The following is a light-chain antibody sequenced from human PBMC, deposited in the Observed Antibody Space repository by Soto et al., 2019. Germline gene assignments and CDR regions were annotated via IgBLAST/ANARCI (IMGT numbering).Light chain of an antibody. V-gene: IGKV1-27*01. Sequence: QMTQSPSSLSASVGDTVTITCRASQDITIDVAWYQQKPGKPPRLLISDASTLHSGVPSRFSGSGYATDFTLTISNLQPEDVATYYCHKYNSFPPTFGGGTKVDVK. J-gene: IGKJ4*01. CDR2: DAS. CDR3: HKYNSFPPT. CDR1: QDITID.